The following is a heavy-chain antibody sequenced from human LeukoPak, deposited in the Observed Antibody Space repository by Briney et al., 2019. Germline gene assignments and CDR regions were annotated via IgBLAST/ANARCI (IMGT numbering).Heavy chain of an antibody. CDR1: GFTFSSYA. CDR3: ARDTDDGSGSYSRG. J-gene: IGHJ4*02. Sequence: GGSLRLSCAASGFTFSSYAMNWVRQAPGKGLEWVSSISSNSSYIYYADSVKGRFTISRDNAKNSLYLQMNSLRAEDTAVYYCARDTDDGSGSYSRGWGQGALVTVSS. CDR2: ISSNSSYI. V-gene: IGHV3-21*01. D-gene: IGHD3-10*01.